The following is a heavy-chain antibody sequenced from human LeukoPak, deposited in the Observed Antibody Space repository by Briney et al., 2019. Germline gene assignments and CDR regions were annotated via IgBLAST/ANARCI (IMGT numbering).Heavy chain of an antibody. CDR2: ISAYNGNT. CDR3: ARLCTTSCESSQFFHGLDV. V-gene: IGHV1-18*01. Sequence: GASVKVSCKASGYTFTSYGISWVRQAPGQGLEWMGWISAYNGNTNYAQKLQGRVTMTTDTSTSTAYMELRSLRSDDTAVYYCARLCTTSCESSQFFHGLDVWGQGTTVTVSS. J-gene: IGHJ6*02. CDR1: GYTFTSYG. D-gene: IGHD2-2*01.